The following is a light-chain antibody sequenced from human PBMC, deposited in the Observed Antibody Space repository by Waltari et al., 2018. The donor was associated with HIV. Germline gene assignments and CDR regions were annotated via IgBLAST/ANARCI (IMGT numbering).Light chain of an antibody. V-gene: IGKV3D-15*01. CDR1: QTVNNN. CDR2: DAS. J-gene: IGKJ1*01. Sequence: EVVLTQSPSTLSVSLGEGASLSCRASQTVNNNLAWYQQRPGQAPRLLIYDASRRATAIPDRFSGSGSGTEFNLTISSLQSEDLALYVCQKYKKWPETFGLGTKVEIK. CDR3: QKYKKWPET.